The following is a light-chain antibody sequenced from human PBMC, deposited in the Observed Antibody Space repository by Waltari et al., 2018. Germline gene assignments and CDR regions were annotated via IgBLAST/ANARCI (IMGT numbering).Light chain of an antibody. V-gene: IGKV3-20*01. CDR1: HGVNTY. CDR3: QHHVRLPAT. J-gene: IGKJ1*01. CDR2: GAY. Sequence: IVLTQSPGTLSLSPGDRATLSCRASHGVNTYLAWYQQKPGQAPRLLIYGAYTRAAGNPDRFSGSGCGTDFSLTNSRVEAEDFAVYYWQHHVRLPATFGQGTKVEIK.